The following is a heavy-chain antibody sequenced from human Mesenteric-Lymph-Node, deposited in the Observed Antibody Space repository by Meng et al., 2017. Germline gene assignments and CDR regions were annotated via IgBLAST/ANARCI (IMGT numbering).Heavy chain of an antibody. CDR1: GGSVSSGSYY. V-gene: IGHV4-61*01. Sequence: QVHLQESGPGLVRPSETLSLTCSVSGGSVSSGSYYWSWIRQPPGKGLEWIGYIYYSGATNYNPSLKSRVTISADTSKNQFSLNLKSMTAADTAVYYCARLDQALDYWGQGTLVTVSS. CDR3: ARLDQALDY. J-gene: IGHJ4*02. CDR2: IYYSGAT. D-gene: IGHD3-9*01.